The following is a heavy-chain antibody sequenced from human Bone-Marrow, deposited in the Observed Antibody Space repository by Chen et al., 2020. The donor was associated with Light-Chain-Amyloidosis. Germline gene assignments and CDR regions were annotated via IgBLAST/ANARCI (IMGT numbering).Heavy chain of an antibody. CDR3: ARRRDGYNFDY. CDR2: IYPDDSDA. D-gene: IGHD5-12*01. V-gene: IGHV5-51*01. J-gene: IGHJ4*02. CDR1: GYTFPNYW. Sequence: EVQLEQSGPEVKKPGESLKISCKGYGYTFPNYWIGWVRQMPGKGLEWMGVIYPDDSDARYSPSFEGQVTISADKSITTAYLQWSSLKASDTAMYYCARRRDGYNFDYWGQGTLVTVSS.